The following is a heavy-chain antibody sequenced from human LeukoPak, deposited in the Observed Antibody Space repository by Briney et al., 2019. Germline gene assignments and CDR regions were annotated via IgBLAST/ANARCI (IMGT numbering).Heavy chain of an antibody. CDR2: IYTGVST. V-gene: IGHV3-53*01. CDR3: ARGLGAINWFDH. J-gene: IGHJ5*02. Sequence: GGSLRRSCAASGFTVSSNYMSWVRQAPGKGLEWVPVIYTGVSTYYADSVKCLLPISRDNSKNTLYLQMNSLRAEDPAVYYCARGLGAINWFDHWGQGPLVTVSS. CDR1: GFTVSSNY. D-gene: IGHD3-3*01.